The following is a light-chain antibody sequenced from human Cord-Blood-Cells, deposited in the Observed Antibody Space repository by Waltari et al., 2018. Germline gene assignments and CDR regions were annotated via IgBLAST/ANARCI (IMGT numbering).Light chain of an antibody. Sequence: QSAMTQPAPVSGSPGQSITISCTGTRSDVGSYNLVSWYQQHPGKAPKLMIYEVSKRPSGVSNRFSGSKSGNTASLTISGLQAEDEADYYCCSYAGSSTVVFGGGTKLTVL. CDR2: EVS. J-gene: IGLJ2*01. CDR1: RSDVGSYNL. CDR3: CSYAGSSTVV. V-gene: IGLV2-23*02.